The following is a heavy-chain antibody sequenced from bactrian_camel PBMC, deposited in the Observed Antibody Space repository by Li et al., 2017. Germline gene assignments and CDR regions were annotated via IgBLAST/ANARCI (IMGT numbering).Heavy chain of an antibody. CDR2: INTSGGTT. V-gene: IGHV3S40*01. CDR1: GFTFSGYY. Sequence: DVQLVESGGGLVQPGGSLRLSCAASGFTFSGYYMAWVRQAPGKGLEWTSTINTSGGTTYYADSVKGRFSISRDNAKNTVYLQMNSLKSEDTALYYCATLHPGTADFGYWGRGPRSPSP. D-gene: IGHD2*01. CDR3: ATLHPGTADFGY. J-gene: IGHJ6*01.